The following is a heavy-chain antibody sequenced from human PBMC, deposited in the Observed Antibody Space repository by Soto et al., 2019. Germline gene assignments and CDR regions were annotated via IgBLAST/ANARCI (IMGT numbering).Heavy chain of an antibody. Sequence: ASVKVSCKAPGYTFTSYYLNWVRQAPGQGLEWMGVINPHGGSTKYAQKFQGRITMTRDTSRSTVYMELSSLRSDDTAIYYCARSSGGNFGIIIEGSNWFDPWGQGTLVTVSS. V-gene: IGHV1-46*01. CDR3: ARSSGGNFGIIIEGSNWFDP. CDR2: INPHGGST. CDR1: GYTFTSYY. D-gene: IGHD3-3*01. J-gene: IGHJ5*02.